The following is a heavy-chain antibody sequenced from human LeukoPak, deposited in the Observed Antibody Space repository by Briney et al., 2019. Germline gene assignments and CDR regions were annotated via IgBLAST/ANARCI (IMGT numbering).Heavy chain of an antibody. J-gene: IGHJ4*02. V-gene: IGHV3-23*01. CDR3: AKDPGYSYGYRY. D-gene: IGHD5-18*01. CDR2: ISGSGGST. CDR1: GFTFSSYA. Sequence: GGSLRLSCAASGFTFSSYAMSWVRQAPGKGLEWVSVISGSGGSTHYADSVKGRSTISRDNSKNTLYLQMNSLRAEDTAVYYCAKDPGYSYGYRYWGQGTLVTVSS.